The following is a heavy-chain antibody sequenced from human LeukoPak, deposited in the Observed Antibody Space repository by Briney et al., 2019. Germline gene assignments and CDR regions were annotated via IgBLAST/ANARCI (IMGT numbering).Heavy chain of an antibody. CDR2: ISAYNGNT. J-gene: IGHJ4*02. D-gene: IGHD1-14*01. CDR1: GYTFTSYG. Sequence: ASVKVSCKASGYTFTSYGISWVRQAPGQGLEWMGWISAYNGNTNYAQKLQGRVTMTTDTSTSTAYMELRSLRSDDTAVYYCARSDHLAPTHHFDYWGQGTLVTVSS. CDR3: ARSDHLAPTHHFDY. V-gene: IGHV1-18*01.